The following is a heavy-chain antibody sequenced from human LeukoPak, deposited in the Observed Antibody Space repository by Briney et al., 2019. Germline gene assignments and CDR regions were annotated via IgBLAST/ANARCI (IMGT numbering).Heavy chain of an antibody. CDR1: GFTVSSNY. D-gene: IGHD2-15*01. V-gene: IGHV3-66*01. Sequence: GESLRLSCAASGFTVSSNYTSWVRQAPGKGLEWVSVIYSGGGTYYADSVKGRFTISRDNSKNTVYLQMNSLRAEDTAVYYCARASFWFDYSGYYFDFWGQGTLVTVSS. J-gene: IGHJ4*02. CDR3: ARASFWFDYSGYYFDF. CDR2: IYSGGGT.